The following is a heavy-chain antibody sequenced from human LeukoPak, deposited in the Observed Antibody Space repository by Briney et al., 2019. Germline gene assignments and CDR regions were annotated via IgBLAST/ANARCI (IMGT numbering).Heavy chain of an antibody. Sequence: ASVKVSCKASGYTFTSYYMHWVRQAPGQGLEWMGLINPTGDSTGYAQKFQGRVTMTRDMSTSTDYMELSSLRSEDTAIYYCARDNSVGDNAWWFDPWGQGTLVTVSS. CDR3: ARDNSVGDNAWWFDP. CDR1: GYTFTSYY. CDR2: INPTGDST. D-gene: IGHD1-26*01. J-gene: IGHJ5*02. V-gene: IGHV1-46*01.